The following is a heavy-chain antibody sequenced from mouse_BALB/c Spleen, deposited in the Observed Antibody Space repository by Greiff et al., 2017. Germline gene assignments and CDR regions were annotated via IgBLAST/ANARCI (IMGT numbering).Heavy chain of an antibody. V-gene: IGHV5-17*02. J-gene: IGHJ4*01. Sequence: EVKLMESGGGLVQPGGSRKLSCAASGFTFSSFGMHWVRQAPEKGLEWVAYISSGSSTIYYADTVKGRFTISRDNPKNTLFLQMTSLRSEDTAMYYCARRYYDYGGYAMDYWGQGTSVTVSS. CDR2: ISSGSSTI. D-gene: IGHD2-4*01. CDR3: ARRYYDYGGYAMDY. CDR1: GFTFSSFG.